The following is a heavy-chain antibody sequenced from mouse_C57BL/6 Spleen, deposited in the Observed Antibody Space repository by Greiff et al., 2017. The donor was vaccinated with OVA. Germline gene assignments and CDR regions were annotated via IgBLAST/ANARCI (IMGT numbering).Heavy chain of an antibody. CDR2: IYPGDGDT. Sequence: QVQLQQSGAELVKPGASVKISCKASGYAFSSYWTNWVKQRPGKGLEWIGQIYPGDGDTNYNGKFKGKATLTADKSSSTAYMQLSSLTSEDSAVYFCAKSGWLLRSMDYWGQGTSVTVSS. D-gene: IGHD2-3*01. J-gene: IGHJ4*01. V-gene: IGHV1-80*01. CDR1: GYAFSSYW. CDR3: AKSGWLLRSMDY.